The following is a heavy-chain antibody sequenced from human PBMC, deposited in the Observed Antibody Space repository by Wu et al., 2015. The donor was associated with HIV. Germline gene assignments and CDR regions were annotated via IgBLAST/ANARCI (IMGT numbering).Heavy chain of an antibody. CDR3: AREPFYSNYGEGAFDI. J-gene: IGHJ3*02. D-gene: IGHD4-11*01. CDR1: GGTFSSYA. V-gene: IGHV1-69*05. CDR2: IIPIFGTA. Sequence: QVQLVQSGAEVKKPGSSVKVSCKASGGTFSSYAISWVRQAPGQGLEWMGRIIPIFGTANYAQKFQGRVTMTRDTSTSTVYMELSSLRSEDTAVYYCAREPFYSNYGEGAFDIWGQGTMVTVSS.